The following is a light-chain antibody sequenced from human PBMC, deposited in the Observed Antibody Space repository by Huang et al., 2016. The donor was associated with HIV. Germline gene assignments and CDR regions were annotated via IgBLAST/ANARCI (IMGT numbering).Light chain of an antibody. Sequence: EIVMTQSPVILSVSPGERATLSCRASQSVGSNLAWYQHKPGQAPRLLVYGAATRATGIPARFSCSGSGTEFSLTISSLQSEDFAIYYCQQYDDWPRGFTFGPGTKVDIK. CDR3: QQYDDWPRGFT. CDR1: QSVGSN. J-gene: IGKJ3*01. V-gene: IGKV3-15*01. CDR2: GAA.